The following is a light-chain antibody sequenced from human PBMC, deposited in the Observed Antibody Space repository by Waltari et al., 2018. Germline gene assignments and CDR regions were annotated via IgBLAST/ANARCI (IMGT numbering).Light chain of an antibody. V-gene: IGLV4-69*01. Sequence: QLVLTQSPSASASLGASVKFTCTLSSGHSTNVIAWLQKRPEKGPRFVMKVNSDGSHSKGDEIPDRFSGSSSGAGRYLTISSLQSEDEADYYCQTGGHGTWVFGGGTKLTVL. CDR3: QTGGHGTWV. J-gene: IGLJ3*02. CDR1: SGHSTNV. CDR2: VNSDGSH.